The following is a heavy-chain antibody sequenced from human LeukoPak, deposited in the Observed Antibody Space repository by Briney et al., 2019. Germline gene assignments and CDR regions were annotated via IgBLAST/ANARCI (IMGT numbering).Heavy chain of an antibody. CDR1: GFTFSSYG. CDR3: ASISGSYY. V-gene: IGHV3-30*03. D-gene: IGHD1-26*01. Sequence: GRSLRLSCAASGFTFSSYGMHWVRQAPGKGLEWVGVISYDGSNKYYADSVKGRFTTSTDNSKTTLYLKMNSLRAEDTAVYYCASISGSYYVGQGTLVTVAS. J-gene: IGHJ4*02. CDR2: ISYDGSNK.